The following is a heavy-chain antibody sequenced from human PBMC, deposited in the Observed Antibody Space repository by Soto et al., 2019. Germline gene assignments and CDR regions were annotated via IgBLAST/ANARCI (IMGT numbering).Heavy chain of an antibody. CDR2: MSPNSGNT. D-gene: IGHD2-15*01. J-gene: IGHJ4*02. CDR3: ARGGDIGFGSGGSCSDLDY. V-gene: IGHV1-8*01. Sequence: QVQLVQSGAEVKKPGASVKVSCKASGYTFTSFDINWVRQAPGQGLEWMGWMSPNSGNTGYAQKFQGRFTMTRDTSISTAYMELSSLRSEDTALYYCARGGDIGFGSGGSCSDLDYWGQGTLVTVSS. CDR1: GYTFTSFD.